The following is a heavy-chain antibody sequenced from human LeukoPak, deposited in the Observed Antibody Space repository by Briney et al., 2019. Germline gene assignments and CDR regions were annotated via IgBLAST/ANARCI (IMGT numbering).Heavy chain of an antibody. Sequence: GESLQISCQGSGYSFTSYWIGWVRQLPGKGLEWMGIIYPGDSDTRYSPSFQGQVTISADKSISTAYLQWSSLKASDTAMYYCARHTYGSGSYPDYWGQGTLVTVSS. CDR3: ARHTYGSGSYPDY. CDR2: IYPGDSDT. J-gene: IGHJ4*02. D-gene: IGHD3-10*01. CDR1: GYSFTSYW. V-gene: IGHV5-51*01.